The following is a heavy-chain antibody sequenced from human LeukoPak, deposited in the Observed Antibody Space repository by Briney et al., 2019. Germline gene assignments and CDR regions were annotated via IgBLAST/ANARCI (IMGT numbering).Heavy chain of an antibody. CDR1: GSTFSSYG. Sequence: GGSLRLSCAASGSTFSSYGMHWVRQAPGKGLEWVAVIWYDGSNKYYADSVKGRFTISRDNSKNTLYLQMNSLRAEDTAVYYCASPNYGMDVWGRGTTVTVSS. CDR3: ASPNYGMDV. J-gene: IGHJ6*02. V-gene: IGHV3-33*01. CDR2: IWYDGSNK.